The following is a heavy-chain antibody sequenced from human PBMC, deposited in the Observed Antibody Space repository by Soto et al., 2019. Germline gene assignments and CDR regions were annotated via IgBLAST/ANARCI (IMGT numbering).Heavy chain of an antibody. CDR2: ISFPGTTK. V-gene: IGHV3-30*18. D-gene: IGHD2-2*01. CDR1: GFTFGRYG. CDR3: AQDAKTGCSYDPEN. Sequence: QVQLVESGGGVVQPGGSLRLSCVGSGFTFGRYGLHWVRQTPGKGLVWVAVISFPGTTKYYAVSVKGRFTISRDNSKSTVYLEMNRLTADDSAMYFCAQDAKTGCSYDPENWGQGTLVTVSS. J-gene: IGHJ4*02.